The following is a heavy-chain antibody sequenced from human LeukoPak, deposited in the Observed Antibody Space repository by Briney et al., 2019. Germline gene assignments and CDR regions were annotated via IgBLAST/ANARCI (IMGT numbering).Heavy chain of an antibody. D-gene: IGHD6-19*01. Sequence: GGSLRLSCAASGFTFSSYSMNWVRQAPGKGLGWVSYISSSSSTIYYADSVKGRFTISRDNAKNSLYLQMNSLRAEDTAVYYCARVIGVAVAGTGDYWGQGTLVTVSS. J-gene: IGHJ4*02. CDR3: ARVIGVAVAGTGDY. CDR2: ISSSSSTI. CDR1: GFTFSSYS. V-gene: IGHV3-48*04.